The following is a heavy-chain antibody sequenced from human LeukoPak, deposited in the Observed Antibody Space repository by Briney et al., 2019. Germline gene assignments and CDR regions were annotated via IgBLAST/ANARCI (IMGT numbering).Heavy chain of an antibody. CDR1: GFTFTSSA. J-gene: IGHJ3*02. Sequence: GTSVKVSCKASGFTFTSSAVQWVRQARGQRLEWIGWIVVGSGNTNYAQKFQERVTITRDMSTSTAYMELSSLRSEDTAVYYCAAGRGIDYYDSSGYYYVEAFDIWGQGTMATVSS. CDR2: IVVGSGNT. V-gene: IGHV1-58*01. D-gene: IGHD3-22*01. CDR3: AAGRGIDYYDSSGYYYVEAFDI.